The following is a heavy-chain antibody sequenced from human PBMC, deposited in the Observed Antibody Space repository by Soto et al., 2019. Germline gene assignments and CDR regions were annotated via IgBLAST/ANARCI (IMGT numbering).Heavy chain of an antibody. CDR3: VRAEIRSPHYYEPHAFDL. CDR1: GYTFTTYG. V-gene: IGHV1-18*04. Sequence: GASVKVSCKASGYTFTTYGISWVRQAPGQGLEWMGWISVYNGNTKYAKKFQGRVTMTTDTSTNTAYMDLRSLRSDDTAVYYCVRAEIRSPHYYEPHAFDLWGQGTMVTV. J-gene: IGHJ3*01. D-gene: IGHD3-22*01. CDR2: ISVYNGNT.